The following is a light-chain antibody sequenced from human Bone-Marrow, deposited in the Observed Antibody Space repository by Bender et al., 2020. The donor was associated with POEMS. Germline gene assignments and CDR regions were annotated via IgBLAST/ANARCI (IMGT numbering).Light chain of an antibody. V-gene: IGLV1-44*01. CDR3: SAWDGILKGWV. Sequence: QSVLTQPPSASGTPGQRVTISCSGSSSNIGGNAVNWWQQLPGTAPKLLIYGNDQRPSGVPDRFSGSKSGTSASLAISGLQSEDEADYFCSAWDGILKGWVVGGGTELTVL. J-gene: IGLJ3*02. CDR1: SSNIGGNA. CDR2: GND.